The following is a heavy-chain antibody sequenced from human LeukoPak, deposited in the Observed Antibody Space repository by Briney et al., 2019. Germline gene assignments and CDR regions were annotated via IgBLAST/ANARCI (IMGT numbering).Heavy chain of an antibody. CDR2: ISSSGSTI. D-gene: IGHD3-3*01. CDR1: GFTFSSYS. V-gene: IGHV3-48*04. Sequence: GGSLRLSCAASGFTFSSYSMNWVRQAPGKGLEWVSDISSSGSTIYFADSVKGRFTISRDNAKNSLYLQMNSLRAEDTAVYYCARDRGYFWSGSYYYYGMDVWGQGTTVTVSS. CDR3: ARDRGYFWSGSYYYYGMDV. J-gene: IGHJ6*02.